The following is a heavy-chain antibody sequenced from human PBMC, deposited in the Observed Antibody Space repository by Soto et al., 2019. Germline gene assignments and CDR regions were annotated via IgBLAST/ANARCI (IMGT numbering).Heavy chain of an antibody. Sequence: GGSLRLSCAASGFTFSSYWMSWVRQAPGKGLEWVANIKQDGSEKYYVDSVKGRFTISRDNAKNSLFLQMNSLRAGDTAVYYCARISSDSGYYFDYWGQGTLVTVSS. CDR1: GFTFSSYW. D-gene: IGHD6-19*01. J-gene: IGHJ4*02. V-gene: IGHV3-7*01. CDR3: ARISSDSGYYFDY. CDR2: IKQDGSEK.